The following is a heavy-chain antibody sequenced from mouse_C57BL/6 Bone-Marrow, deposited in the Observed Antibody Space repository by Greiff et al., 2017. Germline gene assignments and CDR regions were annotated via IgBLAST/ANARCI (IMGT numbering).Heavy chain of an antibody. CDR3: AKNGGGGWFAY. Sequence: VQRVESGPGLVQPSQSLSITCTVSGFSLTSYGVHWVRQSPGKGLEWLGVIWRGGRTDYNAAFMSRLSITKDNPKSQVFFKMNSLQADDTAIYYCAKNGGGGWFAYWGQGTLVTVSA. V-gene: IGHV2-5*01. CDR2: IWRGGRT. D-gene: IGHD1-1*02. CDR1: GFSLTSYG. J-gene: IGHJ3*01.